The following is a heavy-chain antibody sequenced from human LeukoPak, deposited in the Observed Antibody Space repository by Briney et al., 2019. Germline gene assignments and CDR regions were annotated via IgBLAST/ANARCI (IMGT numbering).Heavy chain of an antibody. CDR3: DIPWVTDGDNVDYYIYGMDL. CDR2: IISVVRFT. CDR1: GFTFNSYT. D-gene: IGHD5-24*01. V-gene: IGHV3-21*01. J-gene: IGHJ6*01. Sequence: GASLRLSCEASGFTFNSYTMSWVRQAPGHGLEWVSSIISVVRFTYYADSLMGRFTISRDNATSTLYMQLTSLSAEDTAVYYCDIPWVTDGDNVDYYIYGMDLLGQGTTVTVFS.